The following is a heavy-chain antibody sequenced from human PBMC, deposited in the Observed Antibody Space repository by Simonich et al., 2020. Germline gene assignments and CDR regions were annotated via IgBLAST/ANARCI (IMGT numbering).Heavy chain of an antibody. CDR3: ARDPVVPAAIRNAFDI. Sequence: QVQLVQSGAEVKKPGASVKVSCKASGYTFTGYYMHWVRQAPGQGLEWMEWINPTSGGTNYAKKFQGRVTMTRDTSISTAYMELSRLRSDDTAVYYCARDPVVPAAIRNAFDIWGQGTMVTVSS. J-gene: IGHJ3*02. D-gene: IGHD2-2*01. CDR2: INPTSGGT. V-gene: IGHV1-2*02. CDR1: GYTFTGYY.